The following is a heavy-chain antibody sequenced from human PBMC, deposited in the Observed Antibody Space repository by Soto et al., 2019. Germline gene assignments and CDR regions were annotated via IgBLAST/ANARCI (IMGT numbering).Heavy chain of an antibody. V-gene: IGHV1-18*01. J-gene: IGHJ5*02. Sequence: ASVKVSCKASGYTFTSYGISWVRQAPGQGLEWMGWISAYNGNTNYAQKLQGRVTMTTDTSTSTAYMELRSLRSDDTAVYYCARLQDSSSWYEWFDPWGQGTLVTVSS. CDR3: ARLQDSSSWYEWFDP. CDR2: ISAYNGNT. D-gene: IGHD6-13*01. CDR1: GYTFTSYG.